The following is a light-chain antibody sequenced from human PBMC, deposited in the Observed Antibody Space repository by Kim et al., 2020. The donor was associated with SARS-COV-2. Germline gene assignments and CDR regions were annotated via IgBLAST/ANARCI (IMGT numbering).Light chain of an antibody. J-gene: IGLJ2*01. CDR3: SSYAGNNTLL. CDR2: EVS. Sequence: QSVLTQPPSASGSPGQSVTISCTGTSSDVGGYNYVSWYQHHPGKAPKLMIYEVSRRPSGVTDRFSGSKSGNTASLTVSGLQADDEAAYYCSSYAGNNTLLFGGGTKLTVL. V-gene: IGLV2-8*01. CDR1: SSDVGGYNY.